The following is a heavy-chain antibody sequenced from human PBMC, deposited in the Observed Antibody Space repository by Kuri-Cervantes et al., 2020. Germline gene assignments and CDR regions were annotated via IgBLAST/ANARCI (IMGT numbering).Heavy chain of an antibody. J-gene: IGHJ4*02. V-gene: IGHV3-23*01. Sequence: GGSLRLSCAASGFIFSSYATSWVRQAPGKGLEWVSAISGSGGSTYYADSVKGRFTISRDNSKNTLHLQMNSLRVEDTAMYFCAREPDFKIWGQGTLVTVSS. CDR1: GFIFSSYA. CDR3: AREPDFKI. CDR2: ISGSGGST.